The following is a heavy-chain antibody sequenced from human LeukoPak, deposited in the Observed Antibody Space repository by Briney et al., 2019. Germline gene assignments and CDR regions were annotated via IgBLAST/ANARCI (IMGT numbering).Heavy chain of an antibody. CDR3: ARGAGYYYGSGSYLGGHYYMDV. D-gene: IGHD3-10*01. V-gene: IGHV1-18*04. CDR2: ISAYNGNT. Sequence: GASVKVSCKASGYTFTGNYMHWVRQAPGQGLEWMAWISAYNGNTNYAQKLQGRVTMTTDTSTSTAYMELRSLRSDDTAVYYCARGAGYYYGSGSYLGGHYYMDVWGKGTTVTISS. J-gene: IGHJ6*03. CDR1: GYTFTGNY.